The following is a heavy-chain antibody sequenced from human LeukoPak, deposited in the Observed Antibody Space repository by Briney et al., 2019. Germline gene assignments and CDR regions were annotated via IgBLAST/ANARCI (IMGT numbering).Heavy chain of an antibody. V-gene: IGHV1-2*02. CDR3: ARAFDSGGNPFDN. CDR2: INPNSGGT. Sequence: ASVKVSCKASGYTFTGYYIHWMRQAPGQGLEWLGWINPNSGGTNYAQKFQGRVTVTRDTSLTTAYMELGRLRSDDTAMYYCARAFDSGGNPFDNWGQGTLLTVSS. CDR1: GYTFTGYY. D-gene: IGHD4-23*01. J-gene: IGHJ4*02.